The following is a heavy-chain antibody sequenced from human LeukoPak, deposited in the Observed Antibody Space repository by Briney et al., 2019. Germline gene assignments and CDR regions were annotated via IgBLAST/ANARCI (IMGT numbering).Heavy chain of an antibody. J-gene: IGHJ4*02. CDR3: ARDPFQGFSGWEH. CDR2: ISSSSSYI. CDR1: GFTFSSYS. V-gene: IGHV3-21*04. D-gene: IGHD6-19*01. Sequence: GGSLRLSCAASGFTFSSYSMNWVRQAPGKGLEWVSSISSSSSYIYYADSVKGRFTISRDNSKNTVYLQMSSLRAEDTAVYFCARDPFQGFSGWEHWGQGTLVTVSS.